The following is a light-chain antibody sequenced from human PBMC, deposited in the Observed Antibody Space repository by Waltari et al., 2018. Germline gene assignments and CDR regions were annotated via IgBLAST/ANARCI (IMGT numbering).Light chain of an antibody. V-gene: IGLV1-40*01. Sequence: SVLTQPPSVSGAPGQRVPISCPGSSSNIGAGYDVHWYQQLPGTAPKLLIYGNNNRPSGVPDRFSGSKSGTSASLAITGLQAEDEADYYCQSYDSSLSVVFGGGTKLTVL. CDR1: SSNIGAGYD. CDR3: QSYDSSLSVV. CDR2: GNN. J-gene: IGLJ3*02.